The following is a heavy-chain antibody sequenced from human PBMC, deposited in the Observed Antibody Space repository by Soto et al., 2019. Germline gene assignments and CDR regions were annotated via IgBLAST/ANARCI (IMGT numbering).Heavy chain of an antibody. CDR1: GFTVSSKG. V-gene: IGHV3-30*03. CDR2: ISRDGRTK. CDR3: TGEVASGY. J-gene: IGHJ4*02. Sequence: QVQLVESGGGVVQPGRSLRLSCSVSGFTVSSKGMHWVRQAPGKGLEWVAVISRDGRTKFYADSVEGRFTISKDSSRNTLCLEMDSVRSDDTAVYYCTGEVASGYWGQGTLVTVSS. D-gene: IGHD2-8*02.